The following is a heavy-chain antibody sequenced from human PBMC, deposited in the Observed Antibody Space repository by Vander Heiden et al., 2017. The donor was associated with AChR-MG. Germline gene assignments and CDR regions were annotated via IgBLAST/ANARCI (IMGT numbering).Heavy chain of an antibody. Sequence: EVQLVQSGAEVKKPGESLKISCKGSGYSFTSYWIGGVRQMPGKGLEWMGIIYPGDSDTRYSQSFQGQVTISADKSISTAYLQWSSLKASDTAMYYCARHAYSSGQSLDRARVYFQHWGQGTLVTVSS. J-gene: IGHJ1*01. CDR2: IYPGDSDT. CDR1: GYSFTSYW. D-gene: IGHD6-19*01. V-gene: IGHV5-51*01. CDR3: ARHAYSSGQSLDRARVYFQH.